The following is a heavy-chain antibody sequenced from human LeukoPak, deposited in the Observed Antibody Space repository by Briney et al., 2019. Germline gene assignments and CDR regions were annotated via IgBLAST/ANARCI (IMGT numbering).Heavy chain of an antibody. J-gene: IGHJ4*02. CDR2: ISDSGGST. D-gene: IGHD2-15*01. Sequence: GGSLRLSCAASGFTFTDHYMDWVRQTPGKGLEWVSSISDSGGSTYYTDSVKGRFTISRDNSKNTLYLQMNSLRAEDTAVYYCAKSPYGAGDIFDSWGQGTLVTVSS. V-gene: IGHV3-23*01. CDR3: AKSPYGAGDIFDS. CDR1: GFTFTDHY.